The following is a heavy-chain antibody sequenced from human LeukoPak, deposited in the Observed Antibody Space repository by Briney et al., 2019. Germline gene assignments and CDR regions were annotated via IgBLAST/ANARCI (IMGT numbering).Heavy chain of an antibody. CDR1: GFIFSRDS. CDR3: VRDNPRCCGVVPADIDDY. Sequence: PGGSLRLSCAASGFIFSRDSMNWVRQAPGKGLEWISYISHDSGVRYYADSVRGRFTISRDNAKNPLHLQMHSLRAEDTAVYYCVRDNPRCCGVVPADIDDYWGQGTLVTVSS. V-gene: IGHV3-48*01. D-gene: IGHD2-2*01. CDR2: ISHDSGVR. J-gene: IGHJ4*02.